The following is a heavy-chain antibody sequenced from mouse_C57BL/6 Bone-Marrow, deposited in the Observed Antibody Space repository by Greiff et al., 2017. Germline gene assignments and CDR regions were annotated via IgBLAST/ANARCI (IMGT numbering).Heavy chain of an antibody. CDR3: ARRIYYYGRNYAMDY. CDR1: GFTFSSYG. Sequence: EVQLVESGGDLVKPGGSLKLSCAASGFTFSSYGMSWVRQTPDKRLEWVATISSGGSYTYYPDSVKGRFTISRDNAKNTLYLQMSSLKSEDTATYYCARRIYYYGRNYAMDYWGQGTSVTVSS. V-gene: IGHV5-6*01. CDR2: ISSGGSYT. D-gene: IGHD1-1*01. J-gene: IGHJ4*01.